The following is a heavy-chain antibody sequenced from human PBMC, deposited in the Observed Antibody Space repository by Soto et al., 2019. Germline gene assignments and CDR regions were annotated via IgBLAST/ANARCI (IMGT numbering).Heavy chain of an antibody. Sequence: QITLRESGPTLVKPTQTLTLTCTFYGFSLSTAGVSVGGIRQPPGKALEWLALIYWDDDKRYNPSLKSRLTITKYTSKNQVVLTMTNMDPVDTATYYCVQSRCGGDCLQSYSSHSYYGLDVWGQGTTVTVSS. V-gene: IGHV2-5*02. J-gene: IGHJ6*02. CDR1: GFSLSTAGVS. CDR2: IYWDDDK. D-gene: IGHD2-21*01. CDR3: VQSRCGGDCLQSYSSHSYYGLDV.